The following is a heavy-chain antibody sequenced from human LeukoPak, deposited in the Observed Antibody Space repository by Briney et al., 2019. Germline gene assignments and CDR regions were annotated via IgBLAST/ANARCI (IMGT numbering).Heavy chain of an antibody. CDR1: GFTFSSYA. CDR3: ARNAEDCSGGSCYSLDY. CDR2: INSDGSST. Sequence: PGGSLRLSCAASGFTFSSYAMSWVRQAPGKGLVWVSRINSDGSSTSYADSVKGRFTISRDNAKNTLYLQMNSLRAEDTAVYYCARNAEDCSGGSCYSLDYWGQGTLATVSS. D-gene: IGHD2-15*01. V-gene: IGHV3-74*01. J-gene: IGHJ4*02.